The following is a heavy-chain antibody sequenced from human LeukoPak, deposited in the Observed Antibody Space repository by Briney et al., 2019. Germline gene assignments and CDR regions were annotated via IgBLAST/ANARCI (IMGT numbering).Heavy chain of an antibody. J-gene: IGHJ4*02. CDR2: ISGGGGST. Sequence: PGGSLRLSCAASGFTFSSYAMSWVRQAPGKGLEWVSAISGGGGSTYYADSVKGRFTISRDNSKNTLYLQMNSLRAEDTAVYYCAKDAIAAAGTEAVAGSLYYFDYWGQGTLVTVSS. CDR1: GFTFSSYA. CDR3: AKDAIAAAGTEAVAGSLYYFDY. D-gene: IGHD6-13*01. V-gene: IGHV3-23*01.